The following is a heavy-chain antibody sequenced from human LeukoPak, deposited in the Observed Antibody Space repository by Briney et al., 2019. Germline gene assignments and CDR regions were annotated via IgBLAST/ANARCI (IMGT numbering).Heavy chain of an antibody. CDR2: INWKTGNG. J-gene: IGHJ2*01. V-gene: IGHV3-9*01. CDR3: TRRAARWQFDL. CDR1: GFNFDDYA. D-gene: IGHD5-24*01. Sequence: GRSLRLSCAVSGFNFDDYAMHWVRQAPGRGQEWVSGINWKTGNGIYADSVKGRFTISRDNAKNSLYLQMSSLRAEDTALYYCTRRAARWQFDLWGRGTLLTVSS.